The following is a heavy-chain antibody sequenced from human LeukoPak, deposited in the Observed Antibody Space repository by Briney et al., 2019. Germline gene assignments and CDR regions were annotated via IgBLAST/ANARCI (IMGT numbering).Heavy chain of an antibody. Sequence: PGGSLRLSCAASGFTFSSNYMSWVRQAPGKGLEWVSVIYSGGSTYYADSVKGRFTISRDNSKSTLYLQMNSLRAEDTAVYYCARDSVRSYYDSSGYYPYWGQGTLVTVSS. CDR2: IYSGGST. CDR3: ARDSVRSYYDSSGYYPY. J-gene: IGHJ4*02. V-gene: IGHV3-66*02. D-gene: IGHD3-22*01. CDR1: GFTFSSNY.